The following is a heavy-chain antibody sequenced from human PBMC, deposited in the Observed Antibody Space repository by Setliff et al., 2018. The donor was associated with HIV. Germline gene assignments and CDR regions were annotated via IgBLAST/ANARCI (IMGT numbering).Heavy chain of an antibody. D-gene: IGHD1-26*01. CDR1: GFTSSDYY. CDR2: ISSSGSTI. V-gene: IGHV3-11*04. J-gene: IGHJ6*02. CDR3: ARDTAELLGLYYYYGMDV. Sequence: LRLSCAASGFTSSDYYMSWIRQAPGNGLVWVSYISSSGSTIYYADSVKGRFTISWDNAKNSLYLQMNSLRAEDTAVYYCARDTAELLGLYYYYGMDVWGQGTTVTVAS.